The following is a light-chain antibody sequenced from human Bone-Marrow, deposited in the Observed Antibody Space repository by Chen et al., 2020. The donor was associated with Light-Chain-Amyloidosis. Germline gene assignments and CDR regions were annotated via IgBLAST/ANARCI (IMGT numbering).Light chain of an antibody. Sequence: SYELCQPPSVSVSPGQTASITCSGDKLGDQYASWYQQKPGQSPELVIYQDSMRPSGLPERFSGSNSGTTTTLTISGTQALDEAVYYCQTWVSTTAVFGGGTILTVL. CDR1: KLGDQY. J-gene: IGLJ2*01. V-gene: IGLV3-1*01. CDR3: QTWVSTTAV. CDR2: QDS.